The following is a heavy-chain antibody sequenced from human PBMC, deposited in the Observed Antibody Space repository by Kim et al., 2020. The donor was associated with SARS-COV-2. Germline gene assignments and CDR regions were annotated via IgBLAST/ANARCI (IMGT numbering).Heavy chain of an antibody. CDR3: ARVGGYSGASTNWFDP. J-gene: IGHJ5*02. V-gene: IGHV4-34*01. D-gene: IGHD5-12*01. CDR1: GGSFSGYY. CDR2: INHSGST. Sequence: ETLSLTCAVYGGSFSGYYWSWIRQPPGKGLEWIGEINHSGSTNYNPSLKSRVTISVDTSKNQFSLKLSSVTAADTAVYYCARVGGYSGASTNWFDPWGQGTLVTVSS.